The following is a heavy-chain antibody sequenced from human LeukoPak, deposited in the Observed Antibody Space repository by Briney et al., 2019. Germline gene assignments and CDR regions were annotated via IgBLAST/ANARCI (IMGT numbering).Heavy chain of an antibody. Sequence: PGGSLRLSCAASGFTFSDYGMVWVRQAPGKGLEWVAFIRFDGSIKYYTDSVKDRFTVSRDNFKNTLYLQMNSLRDDDTAVYYCAKQILQTTVYYYYYMDVWGKGTTVTISS. CDR1: GFTFSDYG. J-gene: IGHJ6*03. D-gene: IGHD2-15*01. CDR2: IRFDGSIK. V-gene: IGHV3-30*02. CDR3: AKQILQTTVYYYYYMDV.